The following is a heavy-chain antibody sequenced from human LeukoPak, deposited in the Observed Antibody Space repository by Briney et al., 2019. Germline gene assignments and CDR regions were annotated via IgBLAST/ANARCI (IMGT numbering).Heavy chain of an antibody. CDR3: ARGQGAAAGAEIDY. V-gene: IGHV4-34*01. D-gene: IGHD6-13*01. J-gene: IGHJ4*02. CDR2: INHSGST. CDR1: GGSFSGYY. Sequence: PSETLSLTCAVYGGSFSGYYWSWIHQPPGKGLEWIGEINHSGSTNYNPSLKSRVTISVDTSKNQFSLNMNSVTAADTAVFYCARGQGAAAGAEIDYWGQGTLVTVSS.